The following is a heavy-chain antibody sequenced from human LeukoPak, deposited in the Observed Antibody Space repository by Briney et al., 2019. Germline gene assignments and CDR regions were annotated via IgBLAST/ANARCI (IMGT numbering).Heavy chain of an antibody. CDR1: GFTVSSNY. CDR2: IGSSSSTI. D-gene: IGHD3-10*01. Sequence: GGSLRLSCAASGFTVSSNYMNWVRQAPGKGLEWVSYIGSSSSTIYYADSVKGRFTISRDNAKNSLYLLMNSLRAEDTAMYYCARSAGGDYWGQGTLVTVSS. CDR3: ARSAGGDY. J-gene: IGHJ4*02. V-gene: IGHV3-48*01.